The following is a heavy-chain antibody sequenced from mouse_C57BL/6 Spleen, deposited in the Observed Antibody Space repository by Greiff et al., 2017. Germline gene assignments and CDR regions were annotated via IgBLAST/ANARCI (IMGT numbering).Heavy chain of an antibody. CDR3: ARRDTTEFAY. CDR2: ISSGGSYT. D-gene: IGHD1-1*01. V-gene: IGHV5-6*02. CDR1: GFTFSSYG. Sequence: EVKLVESGGDLVKPGGSLKLSCAASGFTFSSYGMSWVRQTPDKRLEWVATISSGGSYTYYPDSVKGRFTISRDNAKNTLYLQMSSLKSEDTAMYYGARRDTTEFAYWGQGTLVTVSA. J-gene: IGHJ3*01.